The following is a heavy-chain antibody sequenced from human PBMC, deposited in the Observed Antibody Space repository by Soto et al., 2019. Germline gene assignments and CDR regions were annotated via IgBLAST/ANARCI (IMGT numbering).Heavy chain of an antibody. Sequence: ASVKVSCKASGYTFTSYYMHWVRQAPGQGLEWMGIINPSGGSTSYAQKFQGRVTMTRDTSTSTVYMELSSLRSEDTAVYYCARDWYGCGDCYGGGIDYWGQGTLVTVSS. CDR2: INPSGGST. J-gene: IGHJ4*02. CDR3: ARDWYGCGDCYGGGIDY. CDR1: GYTFTSYY. D-gene: IGHD2-21*02. V-gene: IGHV1-46*01.